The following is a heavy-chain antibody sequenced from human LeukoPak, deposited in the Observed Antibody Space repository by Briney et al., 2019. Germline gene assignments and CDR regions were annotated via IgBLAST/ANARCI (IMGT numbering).Heavy chain of an antibody. D-gene: IGHD3-16*01. CDR1: GFTFSSYA. Sequence: GGSLRLSCAASGFTFSSYAMSWVRQAPGKGLEWVSGISGSGVTTYDADSVKGRFTVSRDNSKNTLYLQMNSLRAEDTAIYYCARGGSLSGGQGALVTVSS. J-gene: IGHJ4*02. CDR3: ARGGSLS. V-gene: IGHV3-23*01. CDR2: ISGSGVTT.